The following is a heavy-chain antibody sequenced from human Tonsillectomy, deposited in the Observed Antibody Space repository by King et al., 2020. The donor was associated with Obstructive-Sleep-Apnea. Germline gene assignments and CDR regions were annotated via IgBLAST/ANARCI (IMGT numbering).Heavy chain of an antibody. CDR3: AGDWYFDY. Sequence: VQLQQWGAGLLKPSETLSLTCAVYGGSFSGYYWSWIRQPPGKGLEWMGEINHSGSTNYNPSLKSRVTISVDTSKNQFSLKLSSVTAADTAVYYCAGDWYFDYWGQGTLVTVSS. V-gene: IGHV4-34*01. CDR1: GGSFSGYY. J-gene: IGHJ4*02. D-gene: IGHD1-1*01. CDR2: INHSGST.